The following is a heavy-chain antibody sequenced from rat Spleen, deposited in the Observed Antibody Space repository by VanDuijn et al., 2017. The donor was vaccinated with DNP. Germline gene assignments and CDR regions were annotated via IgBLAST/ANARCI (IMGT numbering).Heavy chain of an antibody. CDR1: GFSLPSNS. CDR3: ARDAAHTMGLDY. CDR2: MWAGGTT. V-gene: IGHV2-15*01. D-gene: IGHD1-7*01. J-gene: IGHJ2*01. Sequence: QVYLKESGPGLVQPSQTLSLTCTVSGFSLPSNSVSWVRQPPGKGLEWLGAMWAGGTTDYNLALQSRLSIARDTSKSQVFLNMNSLQTEDTATYYCARDAAHTMGLDYWGQGVMVTVSS.